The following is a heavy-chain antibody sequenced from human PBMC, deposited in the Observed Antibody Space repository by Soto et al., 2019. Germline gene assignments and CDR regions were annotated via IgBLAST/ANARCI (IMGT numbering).Heavy chain of an antibody. D-gene: IGHD4-17*01. CDR2: ISGRGGST. V-gene: IGHV3-23*01. Sequence: EVQLLESGGGLVQPGVSLRLSCAASGFTFTNYALGWVRQAPGSGLAWISTISGRGGSTYNADSVKGRVTISRDTPKNTLDSQMNSLRAEDTAVYYWAKDTARAATHVDYWGQGALVTVS. CDR3: AKDTARAATHVDY. CDR1: GFTFTNYA. J-gene: IGHJ4*02.